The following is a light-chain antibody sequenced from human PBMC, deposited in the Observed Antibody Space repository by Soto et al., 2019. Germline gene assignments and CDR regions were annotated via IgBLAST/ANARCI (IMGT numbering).Light chain of an antibody. J-gene: IGKJ2*01. CDR3: QQYGSSPPYT. CDR2: GAS. Sequence: EIVLTQSPDTLSLSPGERATLSCRASQSVSSSYLAWYQQKPGQAPRLLIYGASSRATGIPDRFSGSGSGTDFTLTTSRLEPQDFAVYYCQQYGSSPPYTFGQGTKLEIK. V-gene: IGKV3-20*01. CDR1: QSVSSSY.